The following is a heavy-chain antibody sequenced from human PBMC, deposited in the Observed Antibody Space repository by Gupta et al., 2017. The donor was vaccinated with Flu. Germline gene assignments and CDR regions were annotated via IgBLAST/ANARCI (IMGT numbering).Heavy chain of an antibody. Sequence: EVQVVESGGGLVQPGWSLRLSCAASGFPFLSYSMNWVRQAPGKGLEWVSYIRDSSRTIYYADSVKGRFTISRDNAKNSLYLQMNSLRAEDTAVYYCARDPDTPFLRVFDFWGQGALVAVSS. CDR1: GFPFLSYS. V-gene: IGHV3-48*01. D-gene: IGHD5-18*01. J-gene: IGHJ4*02. CDR2: IRDSSRTI. CDR3: ARDPDTPFLRVFDF.